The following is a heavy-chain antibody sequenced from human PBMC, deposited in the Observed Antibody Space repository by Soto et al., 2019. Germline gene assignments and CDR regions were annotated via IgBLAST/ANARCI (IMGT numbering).Heavy chain of an antibody. CDR2: ISNDGSRK. V-gene: IGHV3-30-3*01. D-gene: IGHD1-26*01. CDR1: GFSFSSYS. J-gene: IGHJ3*01. CDR3: AREGGVVGRTKDAFDV. Sequence: QVQLVESGGGVVQPGRSLTLSCAASGFSFSSYSIHWVRQGPGKGLEWVADISNDGSRKYYADSVKGRFTVSRDNSKNKLFMQMSSMRPDDTAVYYCAREGGVVGRTKDAFDVWGQGTMVTVSS.